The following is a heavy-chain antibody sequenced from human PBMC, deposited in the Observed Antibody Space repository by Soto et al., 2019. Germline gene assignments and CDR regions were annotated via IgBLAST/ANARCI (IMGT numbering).Heavy chain of an antibody. J-gene: IGHJ4*02. V-gene: IGHV3-48*01. Sequence: GGSLRLSCAASGFTFSSYSMNWVRQAPGKGLEWVSYISSSSSTIYYADSVKGRFTISRDNAKKSLYLQMNSLRAEDTAVYYCARHLPDIVVVPAATLDYWGQGTLVTVSS. CDR3: ARHLPDIVVVPAATLDY. D-gene: IGHD2-2*01. CDR2: ISSSSSTI. CDR1: GFTFSSYS.